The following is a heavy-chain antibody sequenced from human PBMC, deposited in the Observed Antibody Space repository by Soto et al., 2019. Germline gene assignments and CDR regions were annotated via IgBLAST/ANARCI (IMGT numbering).Heavy chain of an antibody. CDR3: ARDPHTYNWNFNWFDP. CDR2: ISAYNGNT. CDR1: GYTFTSYG. V-gene: IGHV1-18*01. D-gene: IGHD1-7*01. J-gene: IGHJ5*02. Sequence: ASVKVSCKASGYTFTSYGISWVRQAPGQGLEWMGWISAYNGNTNYAQKLQGRVTMTTDTSTSTAYMGLRSLRSDDTAVYYCARDPHTYNWNFNWFDPWGQGTLVTVSS.